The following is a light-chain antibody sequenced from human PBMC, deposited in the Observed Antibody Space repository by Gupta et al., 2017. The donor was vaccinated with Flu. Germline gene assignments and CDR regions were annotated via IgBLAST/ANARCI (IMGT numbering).Light chain of an antibody. CDR3: GTCDDRRSTVV. V-gene: IGLV1-47*02. CDR2: GKN. J-gene: IGLJ2*01. CDR1: GCNGGGYY. Sequence: GNGCNGGGYYEPWCQQNPGAAPTHLIYGKNSRPPEVPDRFAASNYGTTASLTSTGARADDDAVYYCGTCDDRRSTVVFGGGTRLTVL.